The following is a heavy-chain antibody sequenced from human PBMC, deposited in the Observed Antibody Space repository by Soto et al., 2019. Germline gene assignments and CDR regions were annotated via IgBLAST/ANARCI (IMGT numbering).Heavy chain of an antibody. V-gene: IGHV3-30*18. CDR3: AKEESYYYDSSGYYLGY. CDR2: ISYDGSNK. Sequence: VGSLRLSCAASGFTFSSYGMHWVRQAPGKGLEWVAVISYDGSNKYYADSVKGRFTISRDNSKNTLYLQMNSLRAEDTAVYYCAKEESYYYDSSGYYLGYWGQGTLVTVSS. J-gene: IGHJ4*02. CDR1: GFTFSSYG. D-gene: IGHD3-22*01.